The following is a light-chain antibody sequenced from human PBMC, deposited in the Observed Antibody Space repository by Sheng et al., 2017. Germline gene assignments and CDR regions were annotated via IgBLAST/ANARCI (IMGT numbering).Light chain of an antibody. CDR2: AAS. J-gene: IGKJ4*01. V-gene: IGKV1-12*01. CDR3: QQGNSLPGT. CDR1: QDISTW. Sequence: DIQLTQSPSSVSASVGDRVTITCRASQDISTWLAWYQQRPGKAPNLLISAASSLQTGVPSRFSGSGSGTDFTLTISSLQPEDFATYYCQQGNSLPGTFGGGTEGGDQT.